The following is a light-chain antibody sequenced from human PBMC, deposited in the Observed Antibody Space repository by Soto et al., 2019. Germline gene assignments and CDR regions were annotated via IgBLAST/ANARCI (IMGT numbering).Light chain of an antibody. Sequence: QSVLTPPASVSGSPGQSITISCTGTSSDVGGYNAVSWYQQHPGRAPKLMIYDVSNRPSGISNRFSGSKSGSTASLTISGLQAVDDADYSCSAITRSAVYVVRAGTKVPVL. CDR1: SSDVGGYNA. CDR3: SAITRSAVYV. V-gene: IGLV2-14*01. J-gene: IGLJ1*01. CDR2: DVS.